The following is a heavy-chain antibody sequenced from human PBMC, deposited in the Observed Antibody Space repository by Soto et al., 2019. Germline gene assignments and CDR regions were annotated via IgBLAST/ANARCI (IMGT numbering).Heavy chain of an antibody. Sequence: QVQLQESGPGLVKPSQTLSLTCTVSGGSISTVNYWWSWIRQSPDMGLEWIGHIYNGGRTYNNPSPESRLTLSVDTSKTQLSLTLSSVSAADTAVYYCARGPSGDKVDSWGQGTLVTVSS. CDR1: GGSISTVNYW. CDR2: IYNGGRT. CDR3: ARGPSGDKVDS. J-gene: IGHJ4*02. D-gene: IGHD7-27*01. V-gene: IGHV4-30-4*01.